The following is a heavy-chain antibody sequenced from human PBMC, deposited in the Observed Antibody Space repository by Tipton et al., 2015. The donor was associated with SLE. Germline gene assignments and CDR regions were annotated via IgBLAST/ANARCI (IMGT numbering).Heavy chain of an antibody. CDR2: INHSGRI. Sequence: TLSLTCTVYGESLRGHYWGWIRQPPGKGRGWIGVINHSGRIDSNPSLMSRVTISEDTSKNQFSLTRSSVTAADPAVYYCAGGVAIYWITYYDYYMDVWGKGTTVTVSS. CDR1: GESLRGHY. V-gene: IGHV4-34*01. J-gene: IGHJ6*03. CDR3: AGGVAIYWITYYDYYMDV. D-gene: IGHD3-9*01.